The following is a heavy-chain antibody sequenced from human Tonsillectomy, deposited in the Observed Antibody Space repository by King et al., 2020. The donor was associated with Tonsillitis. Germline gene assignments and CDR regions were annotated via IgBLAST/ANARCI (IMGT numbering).Heavy chain of an antibody. CDR2: IYPGDSDT. Sequence: VQLVESGVEVKKPGESLKIPCKVSGFTFTSHWIGWVRQMPGKGLEWMGMIYPGDSDTRYSPSFQGQVTISAENSITTAYLQWSSLKASDTAMYYCASPLRYCRDGICYSAYFGSRGQGTQVTVAS. CDR3: ASPLRYCRDGICYSAYFGS. D-gene: IGHD2-15*01. CDR1: GFTFTSHW. V-gene: IGHV5-51*01. J-gene: IGHJ4*02.